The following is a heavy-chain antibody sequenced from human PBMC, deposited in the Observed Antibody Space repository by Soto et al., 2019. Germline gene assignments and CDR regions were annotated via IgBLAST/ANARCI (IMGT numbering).Heavy chain of an antibody. CDR1: GGSISSSNW. Sequence: QVQLQESGPGLVKPSGTLSLTCAVSGGSISSSNWWSWVRQPPGKGLEWIGEIYHSGSTNYNPSLKSGVTISVDKSKNRFSLKLSSVTAADTAVYYCARGGGAVADNFDYWGQGTLVTVSS. D-gene: IGHD6-19*01. CDR2: IYHSGST. V-gene: IGHV4-4*02. J-gene: IGHJ4*02. CDR3: ARGGGAVADNFDY.